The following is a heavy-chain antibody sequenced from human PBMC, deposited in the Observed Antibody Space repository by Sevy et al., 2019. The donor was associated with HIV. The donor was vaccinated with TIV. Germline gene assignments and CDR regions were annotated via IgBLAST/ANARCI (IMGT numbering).Heavy chain of an antibody. CDR1: GFTFSYAW. CDR2: IKAKSDGGTI. D-gene: IGHD2-8*02. J-gene: IGHJ6*02. V-gene: IGHV3-15*01. CDR3: NTDPIIVLLVTDGMDV. Sequence: GGSLRLSCAASGFTFSYAWMSWVRQAPGKGLEWVGRIKAKSDGGTIDYAAPVKGRFPISRDDSKNTLYLQMNSLKTEDTGIYYCNTDPIIVLLVTDGMDVWGQGTTVTVSS.